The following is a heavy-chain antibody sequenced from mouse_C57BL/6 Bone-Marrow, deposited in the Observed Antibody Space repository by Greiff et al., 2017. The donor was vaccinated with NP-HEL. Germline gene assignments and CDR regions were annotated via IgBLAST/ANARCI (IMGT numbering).Heavy chain of an antibody. CDR1: GFNIKDYY. Sequence: EVQLQQSGAELVKPGASVKLSCTASGFNIKDYYMHWVKQRTEQGLEWIGRIDPEDGETKYAPKFQGKATITADTSSNTAYLQLSSLTSEDPAGYYCARRLIYYYGSSFLYYAMDYWGQGTSVTVSS. CDR3: ARRLIYYYGSSFLYYAMDY. CDR2: IDPEDGET. J-gene: IGHJ4*01. D-gene: IGHD1-1*01. V-gene: IGHV14-2*01.